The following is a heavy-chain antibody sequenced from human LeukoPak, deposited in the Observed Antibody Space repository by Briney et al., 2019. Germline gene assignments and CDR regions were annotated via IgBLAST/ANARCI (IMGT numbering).Heavy chain of an antibody. CDR2: ISHSGGST. V-gene: IGHV3-23*01. CDR1: GFTFSSYA. J-gene: IGHJ4*02. CDR3: AKGRVPVALFTLSGPQAIDY. D-gene: IGHD2-2*01. Sequence: GGSLRLSCAASGFTFSSYAMSWVRQAPGKGLEWVSGISHSGGSTNYAESVKGRFTISRDNSKNTLYLQMNSLRAEDTAVYYCAKGRVPVALFTLSGPQAIDYWGQGTLVTVSS.